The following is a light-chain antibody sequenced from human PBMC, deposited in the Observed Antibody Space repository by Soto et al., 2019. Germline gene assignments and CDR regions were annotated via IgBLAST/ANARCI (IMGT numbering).Light chain of an antibody. CDR2: AAS. CDR1: QSISSY. Sequence: DIQMTQSPSSLSASVGDRVTITCRASQSISSYLNWYQQKPGKAPNLLIYAASSLQSGVPSRFSGSGSGTEFTLTISSLQPDDFATYYCQQYNSYSYTFXQGTKVDI. V-gene: IGKV1-39*01. CDR3: QQYNSYSYT. J-gene: IGKJ2*01.